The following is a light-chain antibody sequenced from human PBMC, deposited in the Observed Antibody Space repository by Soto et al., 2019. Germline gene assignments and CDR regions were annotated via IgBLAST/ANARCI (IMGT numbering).Light chain of an antibody. CDR2: GAA. CDR3: HQYNNWWT. CDR1: QSVSTN. V-gene: IGKV3-15*01. Sequence: EVVLTQSPATLSVSPGERATLSCRASQSVSTNLAWYQQKPGQAPRLLIHGAATRATGIPARFSGSGSGTEFTLTISSLQSEDFAVYFCHQYNNWWTFGQGTKVQIK. J-gene: IGKJ1*01.